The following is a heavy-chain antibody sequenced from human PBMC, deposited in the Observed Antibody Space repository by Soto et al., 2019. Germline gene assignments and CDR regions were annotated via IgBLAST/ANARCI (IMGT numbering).Heavy chain of an antibody. V-gene: IGHV2-5*01. J-gene: IGHJ5*02. D-gene: IGHD4-17*01. CDR3: AHRGYGDYPRDNWFDP. CDR1: GFSLSTGGLG. Sequence: QITLKESGPTLVKSTQTLTLTCTFSGFSLSTGGLGVGWIRQPPGKALEWLALIYWNDDKRYNPSLKSRLSITKDTSKNQVVLTMTNMDPVDTATYYCAHRGYGDYPRDNWFDPWGQGTLVTVSS. CDR2: IYWNDDK.